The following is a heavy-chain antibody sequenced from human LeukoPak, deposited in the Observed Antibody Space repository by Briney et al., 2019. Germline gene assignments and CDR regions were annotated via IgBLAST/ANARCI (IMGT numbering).Heavy chain of an antibody. D-gene: IGHD6-19*01. CDR1: GFTYSDYA. J-gene: IGHJ4*02. Sequence: GGSLRLSCAASGFTYSDYAMEWVRQTPGKGLEWVSSITPATDNIYYTPSVEGRFTISRDNAKHSLYLQMNNLRADDTAVYYCARLAGPRPGTYYFDFWGQGVQVTVSS. V-gene: IGHV3-21*01. CDR3: ARLAGPRPGTYYFDF. CDR2: ITPATDNI.